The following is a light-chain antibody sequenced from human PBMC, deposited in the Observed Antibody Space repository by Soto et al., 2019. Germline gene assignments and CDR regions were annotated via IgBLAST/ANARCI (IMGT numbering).Light chain of an antibody. CDR1: SSDVGGHNY. V-gene: IGLV2-14*01. Sequence: QSSLTQPSSVSRSPGQSITISCTGTSSDVGGHNYVSWYQQHPGKAPKFMIYDVSNRPSGVSNRFSGSKSGNTASLTISGLQAEDEADYYCSSYTTSNTRQIVFGTGTKVTVL. J-gene: IGLJ1*01. CDR2: DVS. CDR3: SSYTTSNTRQIV.